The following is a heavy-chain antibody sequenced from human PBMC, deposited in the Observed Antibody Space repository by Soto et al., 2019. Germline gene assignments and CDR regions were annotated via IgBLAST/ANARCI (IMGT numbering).Heavy chain of an antibody. J-gene: IGHJ4*02. CDR2: IYHSGST. V-gene: IGHV4-38-2*02. Sequence: SETLSLTCDVSGYSISNGYYWGWIRQPPGKGLEWIGNIYHSGSTSYNPSLKSRLTISIDTSKNQFSLNLRSVIAADTAVYYCARDRYNFGYFLSWGQGTLVTVSS. CDR3: ARDRYNFGYFLS. CDR1: GYSISNGYY. D-gene: IGHD5-18*01.